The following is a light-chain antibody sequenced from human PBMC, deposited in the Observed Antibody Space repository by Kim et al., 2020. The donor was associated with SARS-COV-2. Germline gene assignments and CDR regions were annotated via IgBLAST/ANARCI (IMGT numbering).Light chain of an antibody. CDR3: LLYYGGAQPWV. CDR2: STY. V-gene: IGLV7-43*01. CDR1: TGAVTSGYY. Sequence: GTVTLPCASSTGAVTSGYYPNWFQQKPGQAPRALIYSTYNKYSWTPARFSGSRLGGKAALTLSGVQPEDEAEYYCLLYYGGAQPWVFGGGTQLTVL. J-gene: IGLJ3*02.